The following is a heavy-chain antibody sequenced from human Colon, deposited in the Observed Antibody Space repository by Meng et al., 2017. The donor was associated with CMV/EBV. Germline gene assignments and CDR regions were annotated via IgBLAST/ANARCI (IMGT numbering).Heavy chain of an antibody. CDR3: ASPKLDSSGYVTLYFQH. V-gene: IGHV1-69*16. D-gene: IGHD3-22*01. CDR1: GGTFSSFT. CDR2: MIPLLGTA. Sequence: SVKVSCKASGGTFSSFTISWVRQAPGQGPEWMGGMIPLLGTANYAQKFQGRVTITTDESTSTAYMELSSLRSEDTAMYYCASPKLDSSGYVTLYFQHWGQGTLVTVSS. J-gene: IGHJ1*01.